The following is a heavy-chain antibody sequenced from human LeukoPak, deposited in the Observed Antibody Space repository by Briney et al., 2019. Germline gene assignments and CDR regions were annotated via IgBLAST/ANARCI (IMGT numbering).Heavy chain of an antibody. Sequence: RASVKVSCKASGYTFTGYYMHWVRQAPGQGLEWMGWINPNSGGTNYAQKFQGRVTMTRDTSISTAYMELRSLRSDDTAVYYCARERYSSSSGGYYYYMDVWGKGTTVTVSS. J-gene: IGHJ6*03. CDR2: INPNSGGT. CDR1: GYTFTGYY. D-gene: IGHD6-6*01. CDR3: ARERYSSSSGGYYYYMDV. V-gene: IGHV1-2*02.